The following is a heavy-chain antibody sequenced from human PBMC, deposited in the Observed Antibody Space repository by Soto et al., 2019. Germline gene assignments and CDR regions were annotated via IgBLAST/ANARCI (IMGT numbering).Heavy chain of an antibody. Sequence: PSETLSLTCAVYGGSFSGYYWSWIRQPPGKGLEWIGEINHSGSTNYNPSLKSRVTISVDTSKNQFSLKLSSVTAADTAVYYCAGRPRGVVAATPRWFDPWGQGTLVTVSS. V-gene: IGHV4-34*01. J-gene: IGHJ5*02. CDR3: AGRPRGVVAATPRWFDP. CDR1: GGSFSGYY. D-gene: IGHD2-15*01. CDR2: INHSGST.